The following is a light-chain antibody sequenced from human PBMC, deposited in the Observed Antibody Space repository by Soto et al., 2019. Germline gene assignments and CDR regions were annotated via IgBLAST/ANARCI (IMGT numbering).Light chain of an antibody. V-gene: IGKV3D-20*02. CDR2: GAS. J-gene: IGKJ4*01. Sequence: ELVWKQSPGTLSLSQGERATLSCRASQSVRSTHLAWYQLKPGQAPRLFIYGASSRATGIPDRFSGSGSGTDFTLTISSLEPEVFAVYYCKRRSNWFFTVGGGTKVDIK. CDR1: QSVRSTH. CDR3: KRRSNWFFT.